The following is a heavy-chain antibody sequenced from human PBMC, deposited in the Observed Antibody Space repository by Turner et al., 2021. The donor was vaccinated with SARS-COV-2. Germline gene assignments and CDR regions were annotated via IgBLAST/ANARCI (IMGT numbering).Heavy chain of an antibody. Sequence: VKLGDSGGGWVRPGRSLDPPCPASGFTFSTYAMHWVRQAPGKGLEWVAVISYDGSDKYDADSVKGRFTISRDNSKNTLYLQMNSLRAEDTAVYYCAREDYYDSSGSLDYWGQGTLVTVSS. CDR3: AREDYYDSSGSLDY. CDR1: GFTFSTYA. CDR2: ISYDGSDK. D-gene: IGHD3-22*01. J-gene: IGHJ4*02. V-gene: IGHV3-30-3*01.